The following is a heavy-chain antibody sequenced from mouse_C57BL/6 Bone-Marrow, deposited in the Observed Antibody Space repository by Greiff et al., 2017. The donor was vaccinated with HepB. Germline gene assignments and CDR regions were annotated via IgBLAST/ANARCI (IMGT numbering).Heavy chain of an antibody. J-gene: IGHJ2*01. D-gene: IGHD1-1*01. V-gene: IGHV1-18*01. Sequence: EVQLQQSGPELVKPGASVKIPCKASGYTFTDYNMDWVKQSHGKSLEWIGDINPNNGGTIYNQKFKGKATLTVDKSSSTAYMELRSLTSEDTAVYYCERGTVVATSRYFDYWVQGTTLTVSS. CDR1: GYTFTDYN. CDR3: ERGTVVATSRYFDY. CDR2: INPNNGGT.